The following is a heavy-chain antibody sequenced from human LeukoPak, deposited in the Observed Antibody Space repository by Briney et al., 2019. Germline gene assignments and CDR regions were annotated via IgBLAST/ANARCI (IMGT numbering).Heavy chain of an antibody. CDR2: ISYDGINK. CDR1: GFTFSSYG. Sequence: GGSLRLSCAASGFTFSSYGMHWVRQAPGKGLEWVAVISYDGINKYYADSVKGRFTISRDKSKNTLYLQMNSLRAEDTAVYYCAKERRTAMGYYFDYWGQGTLVTVSS. CDR3: AKERRTAMGYYFDY. D-gene: IGHD5-18*01. J-gene: IGHJ4*02. V-gene: IGHV3-30*18.